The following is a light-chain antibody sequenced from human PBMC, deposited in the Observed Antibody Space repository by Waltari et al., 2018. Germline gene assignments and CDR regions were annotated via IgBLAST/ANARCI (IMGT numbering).Light chain of an antibody. CDR1: SSNIGAGYD. J-gene: IGLJ1*01. CDR3: QSYDSSHYV. V-gene: IGLV1-40*01. CDR2: GTS. Sequence: QSVLTQPPAVSGAPGQRVTISCTGSSSNIGAGYDVHWYQQLPGTAPNLLIYGTSHRPAGVHDRFSGSKSGTSASLAITGLQAEDEADYYCQSYDSSHYVFGTGTKVTVL.